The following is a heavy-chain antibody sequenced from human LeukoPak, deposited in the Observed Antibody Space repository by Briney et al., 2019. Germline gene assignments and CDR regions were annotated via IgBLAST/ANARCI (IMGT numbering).Heavy chain of an antibody. V-gene: IGHV1-69*05. CDR3: ARDLDSSGSDY. CDR1: GGTFSSYA. D-gene: IGHD6-19*01. CDR2: IIPIFGTA. Sequence: GASVKVSCKASGGTFSSYAISWVRQAPGQGLEWMGGIIPIFGTANYAQKLQGRVTMTTDTSTSTAYMELRSLRSDDTAVYYCARDLDSSGSDYWGQGTLVTVSS. J-gene: IGHJ4*02.